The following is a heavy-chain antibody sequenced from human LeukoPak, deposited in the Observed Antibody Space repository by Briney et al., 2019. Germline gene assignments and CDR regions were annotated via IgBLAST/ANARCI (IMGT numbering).Heavy chain of an antibody. D-gene: IGHD3-22*01. J-gene: IGHJ3*02. CDR3: ARDSPHYYDSSGYYSYGAFDI. CDR1: GFTFSSYW. V-gene: IGHV3-74*01. Sequence: QSGGSLRLSCAASGFTFSSYWMHWVRQAPGKGLVWVSRINRDGSRTNYADSVKGRFTISRDNAKNTLDLQMNSLRAEDTAVYYCARDSPHYYDSSGYYSYGAFDIWGQGTMVTVSS. CDR2: INRDGSRT.